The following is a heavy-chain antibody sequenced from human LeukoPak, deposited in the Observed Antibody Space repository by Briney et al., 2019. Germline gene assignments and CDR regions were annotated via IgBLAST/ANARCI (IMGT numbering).Heavy chain of an antibody. CDR1: GYSFTSYW. CDR3: ATSVPAAILGFDP. Sequence: GESLKISCKGSGYSFTSYWIGWVRQMPGKGLEWMGIIYPGDSDTRYSPSFQGQVTISADKSISTAYLQWSSLKASDTAMYYCATSVPAAILGFDPWGQGTLVTASS. V-gene: IGHV5-51*01. J-gene: IGHJ5*02. CDR2: IYPGDSDT. D-gene: IGHD2-2*02.